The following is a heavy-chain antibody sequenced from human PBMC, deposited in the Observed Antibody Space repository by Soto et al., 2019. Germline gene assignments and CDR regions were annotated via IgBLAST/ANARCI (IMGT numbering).Heavy chain of an antibody. D-gene: IGHD1-1*01. CDR3: ARVRTKSFDY. V-gene: IGHV1-18*01. CDR2: ISAYNGNT. J-gene: IGHJ4*02. Sequence: QPPGQGLEWMGWISAYNGNTNYAQKLQGRVTMTTDTSTSTAYMELRSLRSDDTAVYYCARVRTKSFDYWGQGTLVTVSS.